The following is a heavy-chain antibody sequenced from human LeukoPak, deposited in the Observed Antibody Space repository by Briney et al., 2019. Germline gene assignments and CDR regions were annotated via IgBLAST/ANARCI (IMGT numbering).Heavy chain of an antibody. CDR1: GFTFSTYT. J-gene: IGHJ4*02. CDR3: AKAAFSRTSYFDY. Sequence: GGSLRLYCAASGFTFSTYTMSWVRQAPGKGLEWVSAISGSGGNTYYADSVMGRFTISRDNSKYTLCLQMDSLRADDTAVYYCAKAAFSRTSYFDYWGQGTLVTASS. V-gene: IGHV3-23*01. CDR2: ISGSGGNT. D-gene: IGHD3-3*02.